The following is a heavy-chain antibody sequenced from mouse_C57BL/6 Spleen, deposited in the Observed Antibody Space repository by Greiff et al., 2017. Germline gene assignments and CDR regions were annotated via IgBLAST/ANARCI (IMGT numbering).Heavy chain of an antibody. V-gene: IGHV1-82*01. Sequence: VKVVESGPELVKPGASVKISCKASGYAFSSSWMNWVKQRPGKGLEWIGRIYPGDGDTNYNGKFKGKATLTADKSSSTAYMQLSSLTSEDSAVYFCARGKDAMDYWGQGTSVTVSS. J-gene: IGHJ4*01. CDR2: IYPGDGDT. CDR3: ARGKDAMDY. CDR1: GYAFSSSW.